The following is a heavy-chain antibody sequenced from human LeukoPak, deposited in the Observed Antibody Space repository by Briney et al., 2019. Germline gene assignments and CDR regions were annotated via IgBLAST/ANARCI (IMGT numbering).Heavy chain of an antibody. D-gene: IGHD6-19*01. CDR1: GFTVSSNY. CDR2: IYSGGST. Sequence: PGGSLRLSCAASGFTVSSNYMSWVRQAPGKGLEWVSVIYSGGSTYYADSVKGRFTISRDNSKNTLYLQMNSLRAEDTAVYYCARVGGRFFSGWYYFDYWGQGTLVTVSS. CDR3: ARVGGRFFSGWYYFDY. V-gene: IGHV3-53*01. J-gene: IGHJ4*02.